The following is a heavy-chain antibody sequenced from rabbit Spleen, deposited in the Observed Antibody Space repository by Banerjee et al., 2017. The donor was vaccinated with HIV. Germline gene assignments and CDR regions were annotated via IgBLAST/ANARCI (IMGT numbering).Heavy chain of an antibody. CDR2: IYTDSSGST. V-gene: IGHV1S45*01. J-gene: IGHJ6*01. CDR3: ARDTGSSFSSYGMDL. CDR1: GFSFSSSYY. Sequence: QEQLVESGGGLVQPEGSLTLTCTASGFSFSSSYYICWVRQAPGKGLEWIACIYTDSSGSTYFASWAKGRFTISKTSSTTVTLQMTSLTAADTATYFCARDTGSSFSSYGMDLWGQGTLVTVS. D-gene: IGHD8-1*01.